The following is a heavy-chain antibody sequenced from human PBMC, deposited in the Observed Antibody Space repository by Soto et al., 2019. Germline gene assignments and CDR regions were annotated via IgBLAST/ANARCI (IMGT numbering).Heavy chain of an antibody. V-gene: IGHV1-58*01. CDR3: AAEGAVAATRVYYYYYGMDV. CDR2: IVVGSGNT. D-gene: IGHD6-19*01. J-gene: IGHJ6*02. CDR1: GFTFTSSA. Sequence: SVKVSCKASGFTFTSSAVQWVRQARGQRLEWIGWIVVGSGNTNYAQKFQERVTITRDMSTSTAYMELSSLRSEDTAVYYCAAEGAVAATRVYYYYYGMDVWGQGTTVTVSS.